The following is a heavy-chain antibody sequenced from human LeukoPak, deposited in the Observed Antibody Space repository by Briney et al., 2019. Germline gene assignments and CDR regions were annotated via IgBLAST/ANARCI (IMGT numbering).Heavy chain of an antibody. D-gene: IGHD3-3*01. CDR3: ARDYDFWSGYINDASDI. CDR2: ISSSSSTI. J-gene: IGHJ3*02. CDR1: GFTFSSYS. Sequence: PGGSLRLSCAASGFTFSSYSMNWVRQAPGKGLEWVSYISSSSSTIYYADSVKGRFTISRDNAKNSLYLQMNSLRDEDTAVYYCARDYDFWSGYINDASDIWGQGTMVTVSS. V-gene: IGHV3-48*02.